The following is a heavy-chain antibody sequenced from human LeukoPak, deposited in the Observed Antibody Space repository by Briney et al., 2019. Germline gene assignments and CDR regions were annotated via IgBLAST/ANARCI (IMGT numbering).Heavy chain of an antibody. J-gene: IGHJ4*02. D-gene: IGHD3-10*01. Sequence: KSSETLSLTCTVSGGSISSSNSYRGWIRQPPGEGLEWIGSLYYGGNSYYNPSLKSRVTISADTPKNQFSLKLTSVTAADMAVYYCVIMAGYWGQGVLVTVSS. CDR1: GGSISSSNSY. V-gene: IGHV4-39*01. CDR2: LYYGGNS. CDR3: VIMAGY.